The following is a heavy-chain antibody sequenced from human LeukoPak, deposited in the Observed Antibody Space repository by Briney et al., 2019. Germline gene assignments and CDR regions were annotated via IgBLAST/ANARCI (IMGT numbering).Heavy chain of an antibody. D-gene: IGHD3-9*01. CDR2: INPKSGGT. V-gene: IGHV1-2*02. Sequence: ASVKVSCKASGYTFTGYYMHWVRQAPGQGLEWMGWINPKSGGTNYAQKFQGRVTMTRDTSISTAYMELSRLRSDDTAVYYCARPFEKYYDILTGYWTLDYWGQGTLVTVSS. CDR3: ARPFEKYYDILTGYWTLDY. J-gene: IGHJ4*02. CDR1: GYTFTGYY.